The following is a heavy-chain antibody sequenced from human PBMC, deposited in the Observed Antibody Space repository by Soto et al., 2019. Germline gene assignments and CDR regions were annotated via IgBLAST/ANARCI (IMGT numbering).Heavy chain of an antibody. Sequence: SETLSLTCTVSGGSVSSGSYYWSWIRQPPGKGLEWIGNIYYSGSTNYNPSLKSRVTISVDTSKNQFSLKLSSVTAADTVVYYCARALRDGCTNGVCYTGRGYFDSWGRDPWSPSPQ. J-gene: IGHJ4*02. CDR1: GGSVSSGSYY. V-gene: IGHV4-61*01. CDR3: ARALRDGCTNGVCYTGRGYFDS. CDR2: IYYSGST. D-gene: IGHD2-8*01.